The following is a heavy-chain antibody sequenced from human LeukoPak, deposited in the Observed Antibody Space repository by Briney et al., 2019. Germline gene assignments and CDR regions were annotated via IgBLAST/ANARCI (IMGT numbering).Heavy chain of an antibody. CDR2: INPNSGGT. J-gene: IGHJ4*02. CDR1: GYTFTGYY. V-gene: IGHV1-2*02. D-gene: IGHD3-22*01. Sequence: ASVKVSCKASGYTFTGYYMHWVRRAPGQGLEWMGWINPNSGGTNYAQKLQGRVTMTRDTSISTAYMELSRLRSDDTAVYYCARGCVYYDSSGYYFTRYYFDYWGQGTLVTVSS. CDR3: ARGCVYYDSSGYYFTRYYFDY.